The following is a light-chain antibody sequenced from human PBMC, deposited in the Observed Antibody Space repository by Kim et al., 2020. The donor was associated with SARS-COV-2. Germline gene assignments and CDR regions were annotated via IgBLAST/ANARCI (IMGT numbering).Light chain of an antibody. J-gene: IGLJ2*01. Sequence: APGKTAMITSGGINIGIKSVDCYHQTSGPAPVLVVFDDSDRPSGIPERFSGSRSGNTATLTVIRVEAGDEADYYCQVWDTNSDHVVFGGGTQLTVL. CDR2: DDS. V-gene: IGLV3-21*03. CDR1: NIGIKS. CDR3: QVWDTNSDHVV.